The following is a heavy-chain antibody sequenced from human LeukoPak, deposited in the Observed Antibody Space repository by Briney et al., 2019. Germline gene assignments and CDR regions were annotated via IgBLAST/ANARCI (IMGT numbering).Heavy chain of an antibody. V-gene: IGHV1-18*01. CDR2: VNFYNGNT. Sequence: ASVKVSCKASGYTLRAHGISWLQQASGQVLEWMGWVNFYNGNTKYAETFQGRLTMTRDTPTSTAYMEVRSLRPDDTAIYYCVCFSRRRRHTIFDYWGQGALITVSS. CDR3: VCFSRRRRHTIFDY. J-gene: IGHJ4*02. CDR1: GYTLRAHG. D-gene: IGHD3-9*01.